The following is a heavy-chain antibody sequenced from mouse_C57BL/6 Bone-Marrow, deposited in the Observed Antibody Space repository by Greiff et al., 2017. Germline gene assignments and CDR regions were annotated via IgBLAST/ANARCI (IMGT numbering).Heavy chain of an antibody. CDR2: ISYDGSN. Sequence: ESGPGLVKPSQSLSLTCSVTGYSITRGYYWNWIRQFPGNKLEWMGYISYDGSNNYNPSFKNRISITRDTSKNQCFLKLNSVPTEDTATDYCARDRYYGSSYWYFDVWGTGTAVTVSS. D-gene: IGHD1-1*01. CDR1: GYSITRGYY. V-gene: IGHV3-6*01. CDR3: ARDRYYGSSYWYFDV. J-gene: IGHJ1*03.